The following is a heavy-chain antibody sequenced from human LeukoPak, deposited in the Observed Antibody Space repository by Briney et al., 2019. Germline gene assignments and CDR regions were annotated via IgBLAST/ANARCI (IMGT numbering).Heavy chain of an antibody. V-gene: IGHV4-38-2*02. Sequence: SETLSLTCTVSGYSISSGYYWGWIRQPPGQGLEWIGSIHHSGNTHYNPSLKSRVTISVDTSKNQFSLKLSSVTAADTAVYYCASPFGGSGSYPYWGQGTLVTVSS. CDR1: GYSISSGYY. CDR3: ASPFGGSGSYPY. J-gene: IGHJ4*02. D-gene: IGHD3-10*01. CDR2: IHHSGNT.